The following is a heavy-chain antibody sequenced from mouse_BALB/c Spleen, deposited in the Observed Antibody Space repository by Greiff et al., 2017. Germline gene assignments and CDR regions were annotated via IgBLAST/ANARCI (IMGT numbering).Heavy chain of an antibody. V-gene: IGHV1-4*02. J-gene: IGHJ4*01. D-gene: IGHD2-14*01. CDR3: ARGGVRDYAMDY. Sequence: VQLQQSAAELARPGASVKMSCKASGYTFTSYTMHWVKQRPGQGLEWIGYINPSSGYTEYNQKFKDKTTLTADKSSSTAYMQLSSLTSEDSAVYYCARGGVRDYAMDYWGQGTSVTVSS. CDR1: GYTFTSYT. CDR2: INPSSGYT.